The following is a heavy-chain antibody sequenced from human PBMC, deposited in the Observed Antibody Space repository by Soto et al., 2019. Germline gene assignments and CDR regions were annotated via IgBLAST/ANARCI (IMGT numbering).Heavy chain of an antibody. D-gene: IGHD3-3*01. CDR3: ATGRKYYDFWSGYSHPRYYFNY. CDR1: GGSFSGYC. J-gene: IGHJ4*02. CDR2: INHSGRT. Sequence: SETLSLTCAVYGGSFSGYCWSWIRQPPGKGLEWIGEINHSGRTNYNPSLKSRVTISVDTSKSQFSLKLSSVTAADTAVYYCATGRKYYDFWSGYSHPRYYFNYWGQGTLVTVSS. V-gene: IGHV4-34*01.